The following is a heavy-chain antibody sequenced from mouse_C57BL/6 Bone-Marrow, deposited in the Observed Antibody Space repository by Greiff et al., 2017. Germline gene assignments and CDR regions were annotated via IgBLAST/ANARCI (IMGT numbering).Heavy chain of an antibody. D-gene: IGHD1-1*01. V-gene: IGHV1-74*01. CDR2: IHPSDSDT. Sequence: QVQLQQPGAELVKPGASVKVSCKASGYTFTSYWMHWVKQRPGQGLEWIGRIHPSDSDTNYNQKFKGKATLTVDKSSSTAYMQLSSLTSEDSAVXYCAILREFITTVVATYYFDYWGQGTTLTVSS. CDR3: AILREFITTVVATYYFDY. J-gene: IGHJ2*01. CDR1: GYTFTSYW.